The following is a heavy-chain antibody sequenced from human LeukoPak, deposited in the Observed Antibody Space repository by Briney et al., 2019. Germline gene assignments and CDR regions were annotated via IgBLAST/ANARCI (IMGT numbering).Heavy chain of an antibody. CDR3: VSQAAAGPGGSYYSDY. CDR1: GYTFTDYH. V-gene: IGHV1-2*02. Sequence: GASVKVSCKTSGYTFTDYHMHWVRQAPGQGLEWMGWINPKSGGTNYAQKFQGRVTMTRDTSTSTAYMELSSLRSEDTAMYYCVSQAAAGPGGSYYSDYWGQGTLVTVSS. CDR2: INPKSGGT. J-gene: IGHJ4*02. D-gene: IGHD6-13*01.